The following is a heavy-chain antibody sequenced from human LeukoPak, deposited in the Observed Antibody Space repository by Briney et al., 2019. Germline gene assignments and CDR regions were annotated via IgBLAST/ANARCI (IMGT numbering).Heavy chain of an antibody. CDR3: ARDGRDGYNSPYYFDY. V-gene: IGHV1-2*02. CDR2: INPNSGGT. J-gene: IGHJ4*02. CDR1: GYTLTGYS. Sequence: GASVKVSCKASGYTLTGYSMHWVRQAPGQGLEWMGWINPNSGGTNYAQKFQGRVTMTRDTSVNTAYMELSRLISGDTAVYYCARDGRDGYNSPYYFDYWGQGTLVTVSS. D-gene: IGHD5-24*01.